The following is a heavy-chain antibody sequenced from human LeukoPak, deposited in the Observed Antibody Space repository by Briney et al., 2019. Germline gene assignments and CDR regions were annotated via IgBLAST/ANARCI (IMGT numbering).Heavy chain of an antibody. V-gene: IGHV3-9*01. Sequence: PGGSLRLTCAASGVTFDNYAMHWVRQAPGKGLEWVSYISWNGGSICYGDSMKGRFTISRDNAKNSLYLQMNSLRAEDTALYYCAKGQVGATGYFDYWGQGTLVTIPS. D-gene: IGHD1-26*01. J-gene: IGHJ4*02. CDR3: AKGQVGATGYFDY. CDR1: GVTFDNYA. CDR2: ISWNGGSI.